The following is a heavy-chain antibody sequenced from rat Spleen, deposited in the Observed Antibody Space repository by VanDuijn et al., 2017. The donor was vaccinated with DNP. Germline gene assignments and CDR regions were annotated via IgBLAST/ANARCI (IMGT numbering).Heavy chain of an antibody. V-gene: IGHV3-1*01. CDR3: ARGVSSYYGYNSYWYFDF. Sequence: EVQLQESGPGLVKPSQSLSLTCSVTDYSITNNYWAWIRKFPGNKMEWIGYINYSGSTGYNPSLKSRISITRDTSKNQFFLQLNSLTTEDTATYYCARGVSSYYGYNSYWYFDFWGPGTMVTVSS. CDR1: DYSITNNY. D-gene: IGHD1-9*01. CDR2: INYSGST. J-gene: IGHJ1*01.